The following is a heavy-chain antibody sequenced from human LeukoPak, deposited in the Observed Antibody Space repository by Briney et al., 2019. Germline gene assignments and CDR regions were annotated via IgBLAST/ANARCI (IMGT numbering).Heavy chain of an antibody. CDR1: GFTFSSYL. Sequence: GGSLRLSCAASGFTFSSYLMHWVRQAPGKGLVWVSRINSDGSSTSYADSVKGRFTISRDNAKNTLYLQMNSLRAEDTAVYYCVKTRGIAVAGPDRWGQGTLVTVSS. D-gene: IGHD6-19*01. CDR2: INSDGSST. V-gene: IGHV3-74*01. CDR3: VKTRGIAVAGPDR. J-gene: IGHJ4*02.